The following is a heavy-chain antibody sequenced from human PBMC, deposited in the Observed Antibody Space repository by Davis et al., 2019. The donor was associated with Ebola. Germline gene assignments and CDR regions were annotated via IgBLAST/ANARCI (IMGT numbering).Heavy chain of an antibody. CDR1: GYTFTSYY. J-gene: IGHJ4*02. Sequence: ASVKVSCKASGYTFTSYYMHWVRQAPGQGLEWMGIINPSGGSTSYAQKFQGRVTMTRDTSTSTVYMELSSLRSEDTAVYYCARGYAGIAAAGTLTLGYWGQGTLVTVSS. CDR2: INPSGGST. CDR3: ARGYAGIAAAGTLTLGY. V-gene: IGHV1-46*01. D-gene: IGHD6-13*01.